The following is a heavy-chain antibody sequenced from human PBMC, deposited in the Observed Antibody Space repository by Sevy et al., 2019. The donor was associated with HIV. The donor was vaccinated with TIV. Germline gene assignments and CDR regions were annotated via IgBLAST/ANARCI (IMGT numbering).Heavy chain of an antibody. CDR3: AKESLDGYY. D-gene: IGHD2-21*01. J-gene: IGHJ4*02. CDR1: GLSFNTYV. Sequence: GGSLRLSCAASGLSFNTYVMSWVRQAPGKGLQWVSTISPNGGSTYYADSVKGRFTISRDNSRNTVFLQVNSLRAEDTAVYYGAKESLDGYYWGQGTLVTVSS. V-gene: IGHV3-23*01. CDR2: ISPNGGST.